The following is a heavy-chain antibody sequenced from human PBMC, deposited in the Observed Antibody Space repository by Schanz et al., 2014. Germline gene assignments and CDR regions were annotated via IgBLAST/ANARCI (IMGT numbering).Heavy chain of an antibody. Sequence: VQLEQSGAEVKKPGSSVKVSCKASGGTFSSFGINWVRQAPGQGLEWMGMINPSGGSTNNAQKFQGRVTMTRDTSTSTAYMELTSLRSEDTAVYYCACTYCSSTSCYTGYYYMDVWGKGTTVTVSS. D-gene: IGHD2-2*02. CDR1: GGTFSSFG. V-gene: IGHV1-46*01. CDR2: INPSGGST. CDR3: ACTYCSSTSCYTGYYYMDV. J-gene: IGHJ6*03.